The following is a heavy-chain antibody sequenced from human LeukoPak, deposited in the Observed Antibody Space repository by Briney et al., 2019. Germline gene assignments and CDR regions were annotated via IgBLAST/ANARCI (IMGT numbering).Heavy chain of an antibody. D-gene: IGHD2-8*01. CDR3: ARDLGYCTNDVCYKQGYFDY. V-gene: IGHV3-11*06. Sequence: GGSLRLSCAASGFTFSDYYMSWIRQAPGKGLEWVSYISSSSSYTNYADSVKGRFTISRDNAENSLYLQMNSLRAEDTAVYYCARDLGYCTNDVCYKQGYFDYWGQGTLVTVSS. CDR1: GFTFSDYY. J-gene: IGHJ4*02. CDR2: ISSSSSYT.